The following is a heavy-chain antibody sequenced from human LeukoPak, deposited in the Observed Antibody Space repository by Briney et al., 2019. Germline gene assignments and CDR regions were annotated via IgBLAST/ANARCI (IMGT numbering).Heavy chain of an antibody. V-gene: IGHV1-2*02. D-gene: IGHD6-13*01. CDR1: GYTFTGYY. CDR2: INPNSGGT. CDR3: ARAGYSSSRTIGY. Sequence: ASVKVSCKASGYTFTGYYMHWVRQAPGQGLEWMGWINPNSGGTNYAQKLQGRVTMTRDTSISTAYMELSRLRSDDTAVYYCARAGYSSSRTIGYGGQGTLVTVSS. J-gene: IGHJ4*02.